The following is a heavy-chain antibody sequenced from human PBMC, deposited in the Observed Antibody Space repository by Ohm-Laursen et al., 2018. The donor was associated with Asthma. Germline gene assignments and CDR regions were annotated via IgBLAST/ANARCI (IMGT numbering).Heavy chain of an antibody. CDR1: EFTFSTYA. CDR3: AKAHRSSWPYYFDY. Sequence: GSLRLSCAASEFTFSTYAMSWVRQAPGKGLEWVSAISGSGGSTYYADFVKGRFTISRDNSKNTLYLQMSSLRAEDTAVYYCAKAHRSSWPYYFDYWGQGTLVTVSS. J-gene: IGHJ4*02. V-gene: IGHV3-23*01. D-gene: IGHD6-13*01. CDR2: ISGSGGST.